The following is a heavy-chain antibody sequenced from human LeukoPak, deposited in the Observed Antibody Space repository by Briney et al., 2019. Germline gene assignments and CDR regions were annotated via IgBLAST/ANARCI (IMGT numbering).Heavy chain of an antibody. V-gene: IGHV1-69*04. CDR1: GGTFSSYA. CDR3: ARDGIVLMVYATHVGMDV. CDR2: IIPILGIA. J-gene: IGHJ6*02. D-gene: IGHD2-8*01. Sequence: SVKVSCKASGGTFSSYAISWVRQAPGQGLEWMGRIIPILGIANYAQKFQGRVTITADKSTSTAYMELSSLRSEDTAVYYCARDGIVLMVYATHVGMDVWGQGTRSPSP.